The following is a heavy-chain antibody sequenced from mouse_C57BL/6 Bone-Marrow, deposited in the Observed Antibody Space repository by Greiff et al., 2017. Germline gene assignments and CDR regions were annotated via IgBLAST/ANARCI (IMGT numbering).Heavy chain of an antibody. CDR1: GYTFTSYW. CDR2: IYPSDSDT. CDR3: GILGEGSCFDD. Sequence: QVQLQQSGAELVKPGASVKVSCKASGYTFTSYWMPWVKQRPGQGLEWIGRIYPSDSDTNYNQKFKGKATLTVDKSSSTAYMQLSSLKSEDSAVFYWGILGEGSCFDDWGQGTTLTVSS. V-gene: IGHV1-74*01. J-gene: IGHJ2*01.